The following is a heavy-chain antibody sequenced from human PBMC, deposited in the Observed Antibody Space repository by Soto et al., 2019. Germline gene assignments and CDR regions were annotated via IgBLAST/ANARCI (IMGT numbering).Heavy chain of an antibody. Sequence: QITLKESGPTLVKPTQTLTLTCTFSGFSLSTSGVGVVWIRQPPGKALEWLGIIYWDDDKRYRPSLKSRLTITKETSKNQVVLKMTTMDPLDTGTYYCAHNLVAGTSWFDPWGQGTLVTVSS. CDR3: AHNLVAGTSWFDP. V-gene: IGHV2-5*02. D-gene: IGHD6-19*01. CDR2: IYWDDDK. J-gene: IGHJ5*02. CDR1: GFSLSTSGVG.